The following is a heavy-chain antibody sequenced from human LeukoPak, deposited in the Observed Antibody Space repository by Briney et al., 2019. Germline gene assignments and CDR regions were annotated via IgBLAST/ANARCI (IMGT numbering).Heavy chain of an antibody. D-gene: IGHD1-26*01. CDR1: GGTFSSYA. CDR2: IIPIFGTA. Sequence: SVKVSCKASGGTFSSYAISWVRQAPGQGLEWMRGIIPIFGTANYAQKFQGRVTITADESTSTAYMELSSLRSEDTAVYYCARETGWELGFDYWGQGTLVTVSS. V-gene: IGHV1-69*01. J-gene: IGHJ4*02. CDR3: ARETGWELGFDY.